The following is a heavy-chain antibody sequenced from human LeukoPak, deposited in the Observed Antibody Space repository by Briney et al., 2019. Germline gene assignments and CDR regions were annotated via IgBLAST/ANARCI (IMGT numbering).Heavy chain of an antibody. D-gene: IGHD2-2*01. V-gene: IGHV3-7*01. CDR2: IKQDGSEK. J-gene: IGHJ4*02. CDR1: GFTFSPYA. CDR3: ATLDDIVVVPAAY. Sequence: GGSLRLSCAASGFTFSPYAMHWVRQAPGKGLEWVANIKQDGSEKYYVDSVKGRFTISRDNAKNSLYLQMNSLRAEDTAVYYCATLDDIVVVPAAYWGQGTLVTVSS.